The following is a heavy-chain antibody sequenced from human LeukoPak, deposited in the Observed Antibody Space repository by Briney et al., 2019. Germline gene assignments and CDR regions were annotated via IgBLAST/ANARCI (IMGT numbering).Heavy chain of an antibody. V-gene: IGHV3-30*18. D-gene: IGHD1-26*01. J-gene: IGHJ6*02. Sequence: PGRSLRLSCAASGFTFSSHGMHWVRQAPGKGLEWVAVVSYDGSEKYYVDSVKDRFTISRDNSKNTLYLQMNSLRIEDTAVYYCAKDRAGASGPSYGSDVWGQGTTVTVSS. CDR2: VSYDGSEK. CDR3: AKDRAGASGPSYGSDV. CDR1: GFTFSSHG.